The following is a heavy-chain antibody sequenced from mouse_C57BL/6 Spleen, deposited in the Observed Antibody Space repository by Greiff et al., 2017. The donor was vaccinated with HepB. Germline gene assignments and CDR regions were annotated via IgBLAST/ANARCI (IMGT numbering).Heavy chain of an antibody. CDR1: GYTFTSYW. D-gene: IGHD2-2*01. J-gene: IGHJ3*01. V-gene: IGHV1-55*01. Sequence: QVQLQQPGAELVKPGASVKMSCKASGYTFTSYWLTWVKQRPGQGLEWIGDIYPGSGSTNYNEKFKSKATLTVDTSSSTAYMQLSSLTSADYAVYSCGRSGLGLDYWGQGTLVTVSA. CDR3: GRSGLGLDY. CDR2: IYPGSGST.